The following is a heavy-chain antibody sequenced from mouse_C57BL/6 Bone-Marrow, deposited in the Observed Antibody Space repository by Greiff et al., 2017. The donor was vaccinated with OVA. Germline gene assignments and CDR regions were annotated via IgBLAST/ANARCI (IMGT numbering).Heavy chain of an antibody. CDR2: IYPGSGST. D-gene: IGHD1-1*01. J-gene: IGHJ4*01. V-gene: IGHV1-55*01. Sequence: QVQLQQPGAELVKPGASVKMSCTASGYTFTSYWITWVKQRPGQGLEWIGDIYPGSGSTNYNEKFKSKATLTVDTSSSTAYMQLSSLTSEDSAVYYCARSGYYGSEGAMDYWGQGTSVTVSS. CDR3: ARSGYYGSEGAMDY. CDR1: GYTFTSYW.